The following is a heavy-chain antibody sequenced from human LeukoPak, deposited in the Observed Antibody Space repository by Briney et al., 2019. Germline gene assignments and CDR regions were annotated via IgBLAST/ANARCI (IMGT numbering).Heavy chain of an antibody. Sequence: ASVKVSCKASGYTFTSYGISWVRQAPGQGLEWMGWISAYNGNTNYAQKLQGRVTMTTDTSTSTAYMELRSLRSDDTAVYYCARDRRSSWYLYFDYWGQGTLVTVSS. CDR3: ARDRRSSWYLYFDY. CDR1: GYTFTSYG. CDR2: ISAYNGNT. V-gene: IGHV1-18*01. D-gene: IGHD6-13*01. J-gene: IGHJ4*02.